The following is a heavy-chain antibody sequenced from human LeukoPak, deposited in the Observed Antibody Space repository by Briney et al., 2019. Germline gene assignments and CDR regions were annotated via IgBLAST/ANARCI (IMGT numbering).Heavy chain of an antibody. CDR1: GGTFSSYA. J-gene: IGHJ6*03. V-gene: IGHV1-69*13. CDR3: AREGSGSYPAYYMDV. D-gene: IGHD3-10*01. Sequence: GASVKVSCKASGGTFSSYAISWVRQAPGQGLEWMGGIIPIFGTANYAQKFQGRVTITADESTSTAYMELSSLRSEDTAVYYCAREGSGSYPAYYMDVWGKGTTVTVSS. CDR2: IIPIFGTA.